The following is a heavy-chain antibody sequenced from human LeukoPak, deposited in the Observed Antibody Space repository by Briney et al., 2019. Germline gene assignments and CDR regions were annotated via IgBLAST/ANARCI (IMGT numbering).Heavy chain of an antibody. D-gene: IGHD3-22*01. CDR1: GVSIRTSTYY. CDR2: VSDSGTT. Sequence: SETLSLTCNASGVSIRTSTYYWNWIRQSPGKGLEWIGCVSDSGTTKYNPSIKSRATITVDTSKNHFPLILMSVTAADTAVYCCARGYYERFQSWGQGTLVTVSS. V-gene: IGHV4-61*03. J-gene: IGHJ1*01. CDR3: ARGYYERFQS.